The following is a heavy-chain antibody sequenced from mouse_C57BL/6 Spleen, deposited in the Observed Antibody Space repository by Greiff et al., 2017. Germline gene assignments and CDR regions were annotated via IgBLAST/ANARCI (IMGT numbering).Heavy chain of an antibody. D-gene: IGHD2-4*01. Sequence: QVQLQQSGAELARPGASVKLSCKASGYTFTSYGLSWVKQRTGQGLEWIGEIYPRSGNTYYNEKFKGKATLTADKSSSTAYMELRSLTSEDSAVYFCARSDDYDEGYYFDYWGQGTTLTVSS. CDR2: IYPRSGNT. CDR1: GYTFTSYG. J-gene: IGHJ2*01. V-gene: IGHV1-81*01. CDR3: ARSDDYDEGYYFDY.